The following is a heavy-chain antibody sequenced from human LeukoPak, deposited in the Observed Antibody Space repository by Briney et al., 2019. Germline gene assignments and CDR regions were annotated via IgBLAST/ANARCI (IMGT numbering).Heavy chain of an antibody. CDR2: IYYSGSA. CDR1: GGSINSSSYY. J-gene: IGHJ4*02. V-gene: IGHV4-39*01. CDR3: ARSSSSSGYYFDY. Sequence: PSETPSLTCTVSGGSINSSSYYWGWIRQPPGKGLEWIGSIYYSGSAYYNPSLKSRVTISVDTSKNQFSLKLSSVTAADTAVYYCARSSSSSGYYFDYWGQGTLVTVSS. D-gene: IGHD3-22*01.